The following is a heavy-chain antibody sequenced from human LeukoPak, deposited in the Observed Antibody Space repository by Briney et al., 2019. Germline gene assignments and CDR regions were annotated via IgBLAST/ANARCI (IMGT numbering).Heavy chain of an antibody. D-gene: IGHD3-22*01. CDR3: ARFPHGGYPLDY. J-gene: IGHJ4*02. V-gene: IGHV3-21*05. Sequence: KAGGSLRLSCAASGFTFSSYTMNWVRQAPGKGLEWVSFISSSSSGNIYYADSVKGRFTISRDNAKNSLYLQMNSLRAEDTAVYYCARFPHGGYPLDYWGQGTLVTVSS. CDR1: GFTFSSYT. CDR2: ISSSSSGNI.